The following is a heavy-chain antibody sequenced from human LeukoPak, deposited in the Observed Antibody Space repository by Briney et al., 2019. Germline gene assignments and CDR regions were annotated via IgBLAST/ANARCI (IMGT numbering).Heavy chain of an antibody. CDR3: ARDLVVGGLPPTKFDY. D-gene: IGHD2-15*01. CDR1: GGSISSSSYY. J-gene: IGHJ4*02. V-gene: IGHV4-39*07. CDR2: IYYSGST. Sequence: SETLSLTCTVSGGSISSSSYYWGWIRQPPGKGLEWIGSIYYSGSTYYNPSLKSRVTISVDTSKNQFSLKLSSVTAADTAVYYCARDLVVGGLPPTKFDYWGRGTLVTVSS.